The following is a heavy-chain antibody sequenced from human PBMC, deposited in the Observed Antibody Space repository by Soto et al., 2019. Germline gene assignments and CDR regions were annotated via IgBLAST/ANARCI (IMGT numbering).Heavy chain of an antibody. CDR2: IFSNDEK. J-gene: IGHJ3*02. CDR1: GFSLSNARMG. Sequence: QVTLKESGPVLVKPTETLTLTRTVSGFSLSNARMGVSWIRQPPGKALEGLAHIFSNDEKSYSTSLKSRLTISKDTSKSQVVLTMTNMDPVDTATYYCARIPERNSGSYSGAFDIWGQGTMVTVSS. V-gene: IGHV2-26*01. D-gene: IGHD1-26*01. CDR3: ARIPERNSGSYSGAFDI.